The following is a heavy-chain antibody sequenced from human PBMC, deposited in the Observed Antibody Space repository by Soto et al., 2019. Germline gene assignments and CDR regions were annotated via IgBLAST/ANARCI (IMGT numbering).Heavy chain of an antibody. CDR3: ARETYCSGGSCYRPFDY. Sequence: SETLSLTCAVYGGSFRGYYWSWIRQPPGKGLEWIGEINDSGNTNYNPSLKSRVTISVDTTKNQFSLNLSSVTAADTAVYYCARETYCSGGSCYRPFDYWGQGTLVTVSS. V-gene: IGHV4-34*01. D-gene: IGHD2-15*01. CDR1: GGSFRGYY. CDR2: INDSGNT. J-gene: IGHJ4*02.